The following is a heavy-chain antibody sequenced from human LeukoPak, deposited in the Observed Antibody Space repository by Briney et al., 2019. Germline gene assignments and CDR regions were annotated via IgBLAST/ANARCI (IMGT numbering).Heavy chain of an antibody. J-gene: IGHJ4*02. D-gene: IGHD3-10*01. CDR1: GYTFTSYG. Sequence: ASVKVSCKASGYTFTSYGITWVRQAPGQGLEWMGWITPYNGKTSYAQKLQGRVTMATDTSTSKAYMELRSLRSDDTAVYYCGRDYYGSGRANCDYWGQGTLVTVSS. V-gene: IGHV1-18*01. CDR2: ITPYNGKT. CDR3: GRDYYGSGRANCDY.